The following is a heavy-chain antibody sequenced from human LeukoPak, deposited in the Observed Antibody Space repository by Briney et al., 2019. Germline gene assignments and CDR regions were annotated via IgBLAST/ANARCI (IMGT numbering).Heavy chain of an antibody. CDR3: ATKPSNGDRYFDY. Sequence: PGGSLRLSCAASGFPFSSYAMSWIRKAPGEGLEWLSAISPTTGTTFYADSVKGRFTISRDNSENTLFLQMNSLRAEDTAVYYCATKPSNGDRYFDYWGQGALVTVSS. V-gene: IGHV3-23*01. D-gene: IGHD4-17*01. CDR1: GFPFSSYA. J-gene: IGHJ4*02. CDR2: ISPTTGTT.